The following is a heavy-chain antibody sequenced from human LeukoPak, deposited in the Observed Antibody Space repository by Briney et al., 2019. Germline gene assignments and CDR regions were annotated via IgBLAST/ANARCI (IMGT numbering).Heavy chain of an antibody. Sequence: GGSLRLSCAASGFTFSSYSMNWVRQAPGKGLEWVSYISSSSSTIYYADSVKGRFTISRDNAKNSLYLQMNSLRAEDTAVYYCASLVAVAGLDYWGQGTLVTVSS. V-gene: IGHV3-48*04. D-gene: IGHD6-19*01. CDR1: GFTFSSYS. CDR3: ASLVAVAGLDY. CDR2: ISSSSSTI. J-gene: IGHJ4*02.